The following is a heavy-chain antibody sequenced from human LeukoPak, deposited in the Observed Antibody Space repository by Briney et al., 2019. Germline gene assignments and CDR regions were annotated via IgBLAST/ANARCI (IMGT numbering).Heavy chain of an antibody. V-gene: IGHV3-73*01. J-gene: IGHJ4*02. CDR1: GFTARGSA. D-gene: IGHD2-21*02. Sequence: RGSLRLSCAASGFTARGSAMHWVRQASRKGLEWVGRIRSKANSYATAYAASVKGRFTISRDDSKNTASLQMTSLKTEDTAVYYCTSSPSYCGGDCYLLWGQGTLVTVSS. CDR2: IRSKANSYAT. CDR3: TSSPSYCGGDCYLL.